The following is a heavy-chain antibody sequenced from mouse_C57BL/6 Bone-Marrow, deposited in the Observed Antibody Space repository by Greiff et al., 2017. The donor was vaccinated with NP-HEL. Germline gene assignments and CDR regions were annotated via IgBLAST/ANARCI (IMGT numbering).Heavy chain of an antibody. CDR3: ARFLYYGSSYWYFDV. V-gene: IGHV1-54*01. J-gene: IGHJ1*03. Sequence: VQLQQSGAELVRPGTSVKVSCKASGYAFTNYLIEWVKQRPGQGLEWIGVINPGSGGTKYNEKFKGKATLTAVKSSSTAYMQLSSLTSEDSAVYFCARFLYYGSSYWYFDVWGTGTTVTVSS. CDR2: INPGSGGT. D-gene: IGHD1-1*01. CDR1: GYAFTNYL.